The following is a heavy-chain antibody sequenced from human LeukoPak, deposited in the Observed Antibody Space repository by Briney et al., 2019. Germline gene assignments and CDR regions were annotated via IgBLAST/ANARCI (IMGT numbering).Heavy chain of an antibody. D-gene: IGHD5-18*01. V-gene: IGHV3-15*01. Sequence: GGSLRLSCAASGFTFSNAWLSWVRQAPGKGLEWVGRIKSKSDGGTTDYAAPVKGRFTISRDDSKNTLYLQMNSLKTEDTAVYYCTTGWRQWIQLWSWGQGTLVTVSS. CDR3: TTGWRQWIQLWS. J-gene: IGHJ5*02. CDR1: GFTFSNAW. CDR2: IKSKSDGGTT.